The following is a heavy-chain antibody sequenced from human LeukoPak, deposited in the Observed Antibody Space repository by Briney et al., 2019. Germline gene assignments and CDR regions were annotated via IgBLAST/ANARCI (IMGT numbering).Heavy chain of an antibody. CDR3: ARYDGGIDY. V-gene: IGHV4-59*11. CDR2: SYQSGST. CDR1: GASISSHY. D-gene: IGHD4-23*01. Sequence: SETLSLTCTVSGASISSHYWSWIRQPPGKALEWIGYSYQSGSTIYNPSLKSRVTISVDTSTKGFSLMLTSVTAADTAVYYCARYDGGIDYWGQGTLVAVSS. J-gene: IGHJ4*02.